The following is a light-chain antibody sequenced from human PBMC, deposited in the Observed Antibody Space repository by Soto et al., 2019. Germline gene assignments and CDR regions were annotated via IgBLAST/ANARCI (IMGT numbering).Light chain of an antibody. V-gene: IGKV3-20*01. Sequence: EIVLTQSPGTLSLSPGERATLSCRASQNVDTKYLAWYKFKPGQAPRILIFGASGRATGIPDRFSGSGSGTDFTLTISRLEPDDVAVDECQQYGSLSWTFGHGTRVYSK. CDR1: QNVDTKY. CDR3: QQYGSLSWT. CDR2: GAS. J-gene: IGKJ1*01.